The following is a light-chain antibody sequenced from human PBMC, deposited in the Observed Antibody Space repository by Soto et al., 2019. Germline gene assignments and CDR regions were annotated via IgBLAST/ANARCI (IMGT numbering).Light chain of an antibody. CDR3: AAWDDSLNGVV. CDR1: SSNIGSYS. CDR2: NNN. Sequence: QSVLTQPPSASGTPGQRITISCSGSSSNIGSYSVNWYQQFPGTAPKLLIYNNNQRPSGVPDRFSGSKFGTSVSLAISGLQSEDQADYYCAAWDDSLNGVVFGGGTKLTVL. V-gene: IGLV1-44*01. J-gene: IGLJ2*01.